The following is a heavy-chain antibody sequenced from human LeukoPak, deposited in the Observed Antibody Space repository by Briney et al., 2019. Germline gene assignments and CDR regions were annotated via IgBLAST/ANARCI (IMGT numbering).Heavy chain of an antibody. J-gene: IGHJ4*02. CDR1: GFTFSSYV. CDR2: ISFDGTNK. D-gene: IGHD3-3*01. V-gene: IGHV3-30*03. Sequence: GGSLRLSCVVSGFTFSSYVMHWVRQAPGRGLECVAVISFDGTNKYYAESVKGRFTISRDSSKNSLYLQMDSLRDEDTAVYYCARGDFWSGYYTGLYWGQGTLVTVSS. CDR3: ARGDFWSGYYTGLY.